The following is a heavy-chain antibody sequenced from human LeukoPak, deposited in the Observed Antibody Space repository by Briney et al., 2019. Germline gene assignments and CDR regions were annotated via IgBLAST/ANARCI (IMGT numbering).Heavy chain of an antibody. CDR3: VRGQEVIYTPTFDY. J-gene: IGHJ4*02. CDR1: GFTFSRNA. V-gene: IGHV3-64*03. D-gene: IGHD3-16*01. CDR2: IGTNGIST. Sequence: GGSLRLSCSASGFTFSRNAMHWVRQAPGQGLEYVSSIGTNGISTYYADSVQDRFTISRDNSKNTLYLQMSSLRPEDTAVYYCVRGQEVIYTPTFDYWGRGAVVTVSS.